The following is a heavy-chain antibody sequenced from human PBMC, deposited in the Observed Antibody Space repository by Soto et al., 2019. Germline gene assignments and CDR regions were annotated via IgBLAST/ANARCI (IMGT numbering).Heavy chain of an antibody. CDR2: ISWNSGSI. CDR3: AKPFTSALSGWYELYY. J-gene: IGHJ4*02. D-gene: IGHD6-19*01. V-gene: IGHV3-9*01. Sequence: LRLSCAASGFTFDDYAMHWVRQAPGKGLEWVSGISWNSGSIGYADSVKGRFTISRDNAKNSLYLQMNSLRAEDTALYYCAKPFTSALSGWYELYYWGQGTLVTVSS. CDR1: GFTFDDYA.